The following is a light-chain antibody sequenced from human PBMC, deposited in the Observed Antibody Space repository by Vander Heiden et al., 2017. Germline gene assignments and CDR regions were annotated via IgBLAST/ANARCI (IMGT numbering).Light chain of an antibody. CDR1: SSDVDSYNR. CDR3: SSYTSSTTPVA. V-gene: IGLV2-18*02. Sequence: QSALTQPPSVSGSPGQSVTISCTGTSSDVDSYNRVSWYQQPPGTAPNRMIYEVTKRHSGVPDRFSGSKSGNTASLTISGLQAEDEADYYCSSYTSSTTPVAFGGGTKLTVL. CDR2: EVT. J-gene: IGLJ2*01.